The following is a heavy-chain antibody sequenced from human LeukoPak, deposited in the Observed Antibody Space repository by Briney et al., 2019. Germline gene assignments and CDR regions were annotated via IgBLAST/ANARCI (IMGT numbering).Heavy chain of an antibody. CDR1: GFTFSNYW. CDR2: IGQDGSEN. Sequence: QRGESLRLSCAASGFTFSNYWMNWVRQAPGKRLEWVASIGQDGSENYYVDSVKGRFTISRDNAKNSLYLQMNSLRVEDRAVYYCATGGGWYFDYWGQGALITASS. V-gene: IGHV3-7*01. J-gene: IGHJ4*02. D-gene: IGHD6-19*01. CDR3: ATGGGWYFDY.